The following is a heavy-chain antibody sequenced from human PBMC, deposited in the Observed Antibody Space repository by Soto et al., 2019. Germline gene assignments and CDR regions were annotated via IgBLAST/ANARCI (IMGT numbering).Heavy chain of an antibody. J-gene: IGHJ4*03. D-gene: IGHD6-19*01. CDR1: GGTFSSYA. V-gene: IGHV1-69*12. Sequence: QVQLVQSGAEVKKPGSSVKVSCKASGGTFSSYAISWVRQAPAQGLEWMGGIIPIFGTANYAQKFQGRVTITADESTIRVYVALSSLRSEDTAVYYCARDHSSCWSLVYWGQGTLVTVSP. CDR3: ARDHSSCWSLVY. CDR2: IIPIFGTA.